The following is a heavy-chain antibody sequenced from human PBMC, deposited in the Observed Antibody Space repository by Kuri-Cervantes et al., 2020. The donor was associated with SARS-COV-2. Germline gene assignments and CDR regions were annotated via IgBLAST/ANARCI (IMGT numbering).Heavy chain of an antibody. J-gene: IGHJ3*02. D-gene: IGHD2-2*01. CDR1: GFTFSSYA. V-gene: IGHV3-30-3*01. CDR3: AEDYCSSTSCSQYDAFDI. CDR2: ISYDGSNK. Sequence: GESLKISCAASGFTFSSYAMHRVRQAPGKGLEWVAVISYDGSNKYYADSVKGRFTISRDNSKNTLYLQMNSLRAEDTAVYYCAEDYCSSTSCSQYDAFDIWGQGTMVTVSS.